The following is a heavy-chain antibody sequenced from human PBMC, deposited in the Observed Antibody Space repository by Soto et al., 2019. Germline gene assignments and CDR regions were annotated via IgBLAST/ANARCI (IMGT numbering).Heavy chain of an antibody. CDR2: IIPIFGTA. V-gene: IGHV1-69*13. CDR1: GGTFSSYA. D-gene: IGHD4-17*01. CDR3: ARDSAATVNTGWFDP. J-gene: IGHJ5*02. Sequence: SVKVSCKASGGTFSSYAISWVRQAPGQGLEWMGGIIPIFGTANYAQKFQGRVTITADESTSTAYMELSSLRSEDTAVYYCARDSAATVNTGWFDPWGQGTLVTVSA.